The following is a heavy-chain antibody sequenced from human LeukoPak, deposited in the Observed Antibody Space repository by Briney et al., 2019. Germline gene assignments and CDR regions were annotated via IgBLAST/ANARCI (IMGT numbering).Heavy chain of an antibody. CDR3: ARSYYDFWSGYPDY. CDR1: GYTFTSYV. D-gene: IGHD3-3*01. J-gene: IGHJ4*02. Sequence: ASVNVSCKASGYTFTSYVINWVRQATGQGLEWMGWMNPNSGNTGYAQKFQGRVTMTRNTSISTAYMELSSLRSEDTAVYYCARSYYDFWSGYPDYWGQGTLVTVSS. CDR2: MNPNSGNT. V-gene: IGHV1-8*01.